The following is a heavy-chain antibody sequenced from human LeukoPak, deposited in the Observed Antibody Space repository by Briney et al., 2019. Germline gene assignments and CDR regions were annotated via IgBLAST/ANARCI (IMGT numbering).Heavy chain of an antibody. CDR2: IYSGGST. Sequence: GGSLRLSCAASGFTVSSNYMSWVRQAPGKGLEWVSVIYSGGSTYYADSVKGRFTISRDNPKNTLYLQMNSLRAEDTAVYYCARAWTSGSYLFFDYWGQGTLVTVSS. V-gene: IGHV3-66*02. J-gene: IGHJ4*02. D-gene: IGHD1-26*01. CDR1: GFTVSSNY. CDR3: ARAWTSGSYLFFDY.